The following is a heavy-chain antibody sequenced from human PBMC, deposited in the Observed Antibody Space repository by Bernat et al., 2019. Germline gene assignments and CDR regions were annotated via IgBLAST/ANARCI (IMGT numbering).Heavy chain of an antibody. V-gene: IGHV3-30-3*01. CDR1: GFTFSSYA. D-gene: IGHD3-10*01. Sequence: QVQLVESGGGVVQPGRSLRLSCAASGFTFSSYAMHWVRQAPGKGLEWVAVISYDGSNKYYADSVKGRFTISRDNSKNTLYLQMNSLRAEDTAVYYCARGGYYYGPTNDYRGQGTLVTVSS. CDR3: ARGGYYYGPTNDY. CDR2: ISYDGSNK. J-gene: IGHJ4*02.